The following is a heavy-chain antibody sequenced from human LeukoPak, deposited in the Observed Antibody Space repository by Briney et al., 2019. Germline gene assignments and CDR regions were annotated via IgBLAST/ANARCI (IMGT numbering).Heavy chain of an antibody. V-gene: IGHV3-69-1*01. J-gene: IGHJ4*02. CDR2: ITISSSII. D-gene: IGHD3-16*01. Sequence: GGSLRLSCAASGFSVRDNYMSWVRQAPGKGLEWVSSITISSSIIYYADSVKGRFTISRDNAKNSLSLQMNSLRAEDTAVYFCARDLSDDYSLDYWGQGTLVSVSS. CDR3: ARDLSDDYSLDY. CDR1: GFSVRDNY.